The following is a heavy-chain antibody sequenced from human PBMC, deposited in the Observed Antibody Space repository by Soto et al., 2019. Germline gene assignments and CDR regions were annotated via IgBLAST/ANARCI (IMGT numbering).Heavy chain of an antibody. D-gene: IGHD2-15*01. J-gene: IGHJ5*02. CDR1: GGSISSYY. CDR2: IYYSGST. Sequence: SETLSLTCTVSGGSISSYYWSWIRQPPGKGLEWIGYIYYSGSTNYDPSLKSRVTISVDTSKNQFSLKLSSVTAADTAVYYCARLVVVAATPHWFDPWGQGTLVTVSS. V-gene: IGHV4-59*01. CDR3: ARLVVVAATPHWFDP.